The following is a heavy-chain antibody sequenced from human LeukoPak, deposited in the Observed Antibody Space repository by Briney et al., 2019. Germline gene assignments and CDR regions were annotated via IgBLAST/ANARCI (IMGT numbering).Heavy chain of an antibody. Sequence: SETLSLTCTVSGGSISGYCWSWIRQPPGQGLEWVGYIYYSGSTNYNHFLTLRVTISVDAFKHQFSLELNPVTAADPAGYYCARTASSASWSVDYWGQGTLVTLSS. CDR3: ARTASSASWSVDY. J-gene: IGHJ4*02. V-gene: IGHV4-59*01. CDR2: IYYSGST. D-gene: IGHD6-6*01. CDR1: GGSISGYC.